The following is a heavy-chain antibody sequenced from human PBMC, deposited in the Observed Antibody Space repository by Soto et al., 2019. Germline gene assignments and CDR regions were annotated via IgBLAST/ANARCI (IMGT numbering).Heavy chain of an antibody. Sequence: PGGSLRLSCAASGFTFSSNGMHWVRQAPGKGLEWVTFISYDGSYKYYADSVKGRFTISRDNSKNTLYLQMNTLRPEDMAVYYCAYKNPYHYGVDVWGQGTTVTFSS. V-gene: IGHV3-30*03. CDR2: ISYDGSYK. J-gene: IGHJ6*02. CDR3: AYKNPYHYGVDV. CDR1: GFTFSSNG. D-gene: IGHD1-1*01.